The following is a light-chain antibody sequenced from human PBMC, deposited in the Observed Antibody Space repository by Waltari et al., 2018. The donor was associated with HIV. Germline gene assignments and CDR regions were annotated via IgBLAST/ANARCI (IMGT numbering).Light chain of an antibody. CDR1: GSNIRSNF. CDR3: AAWDDTLNVYV. CDR2: NDD. J-gene: IGLJ1*01. Sequence: QSVLTQPPSVSGAPGQRVTISCSGSGSNIRSNFVNWYQQLPVTAPRVLIYNDDQRPSGVPARFSGSKSGTTASLAISGLQSDDEAEYYCAAWDDTLNVYVFGSGTKVTVL. V-gene: IGLV1-44*01.